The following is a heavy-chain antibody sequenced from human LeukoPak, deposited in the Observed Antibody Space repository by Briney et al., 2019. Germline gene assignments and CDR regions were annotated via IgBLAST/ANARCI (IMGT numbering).Heavy chain of an antibody. D-gene: IGHD2-2*01. J-gene: IGHJ4*02. CDR2: ISYDGSNK. Sequence: GGSLRLSCAASGFTFSSYGMHWVRQAPGKGLEWVAVISYDGSNKYYTDSVKGRFTISRDNSKNTLYLQMNSLRAEDTAVYYCAKDFDQLLFYFDYWSRGTLVTVSS. CDR3: AKDFDQLLFYFDY. V-gene: IGHV3-30*18. CDR1: GFTFSSYG.